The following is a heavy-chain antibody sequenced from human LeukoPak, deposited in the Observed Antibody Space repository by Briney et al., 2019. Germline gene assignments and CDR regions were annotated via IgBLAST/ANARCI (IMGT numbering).Heavy chain of an antibody. CDR1: GGSISRSIYY. J-gene: IGHJ6*02. D-gene: IGHD1-26*01. CDR3: AKVAATPPGYYGVDV. V-gene: IGHV4-39*01. Sequence: PSETLSLTCSVSGGSISRSIYYWDWIRQPPGKGLEWIGNIYYSGSTFYSPSLKSRVTISVDTSKNQFSLKVRSVTAADTAVYYCAKVAATPPGYYGVDVWGQGTTVTVSS. CDR2: IYYSGST.